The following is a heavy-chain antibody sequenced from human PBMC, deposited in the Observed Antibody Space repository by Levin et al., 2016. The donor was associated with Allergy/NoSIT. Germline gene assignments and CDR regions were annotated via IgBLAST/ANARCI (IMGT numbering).Heavy chain of an antibody. Sequence: WIRQPPGKGLEWVSYISSSGSTIYYADSVKGRFTISRDNAKNSLYLQMNSLRAEDTAVYYCARDWHWNYGLTVTTFLGVGGNDYWGQGTLVTVSS. D-gene: IGHD4-17*01. CDR3: ARDWHWNYGLTVTTFLGVGGNDY. V-gene: IGHV3-11*04. J-gene: IGHJ4*02. CDR2: ISSSGSTI.